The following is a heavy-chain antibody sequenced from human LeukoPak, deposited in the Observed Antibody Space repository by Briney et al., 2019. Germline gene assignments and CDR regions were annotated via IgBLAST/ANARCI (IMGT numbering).Heavy chain of an antibody. J-gene: IGHJ4*02. CDR2: IHPSGIF. V-gene: IGHV4-34*01. D-gene: IGHD5-24*01. Sequence: SETLSLTCAVYGGSCDDYYCSWLRQPPGKGLEWIGEIHPSGIFYYNSSLMSRVTISIDTSKSQFSLRLTSVTAADAAFYYCARGRDRSKAGDHWGQGSLVTVSS. CDR3: ARGRDRSKAGDH. CDR1: GGSCDDYY.